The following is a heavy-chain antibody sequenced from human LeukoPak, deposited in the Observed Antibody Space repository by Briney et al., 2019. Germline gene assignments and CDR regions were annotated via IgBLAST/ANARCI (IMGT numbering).Heavy chain of an antibody. V-gene: IGHV1-2*02. CDR3: ARPYYYDSSGSVGPFGY. Sequence: ASVKVSCKASGYTFTGYYMHWVRQAPGQGLEWMGWINPNSGGTNYAQKFQGRVAMTRDTSISTAYMELSRLRSDDTAVYYCARPYYYDSSGSVGPFGYWGQGTLVTVSS. D-gene: IGHD3-22*01. CDR2: INPNSGGT. J-gene: IGHJ4*02. CDR1: GYTFTGYY.